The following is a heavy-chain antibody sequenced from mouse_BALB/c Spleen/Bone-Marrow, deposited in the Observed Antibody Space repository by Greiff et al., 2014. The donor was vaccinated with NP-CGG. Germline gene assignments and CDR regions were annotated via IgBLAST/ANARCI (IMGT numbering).Heavy chain of an antibody. CDR3: AIPYYVNYDAMDY. CDR2: INPYNDGY. J-gene: IGHJ4*01. D-gene: IGHD2-10*01. V-gene: IGHV1-14*01. CDR1: GYTFTSSV. Sequence: VQLQQPGPELVKPGASVKMSCKASGYTFTSSVMHWVKQKPGQGLEWIGYINPYNDGYKYNEKFKGKAKLTSDKSSSTAYMELSSLTSEDSAGYNCAIPYYVNYDAMDYWGQRTSVTVSS.